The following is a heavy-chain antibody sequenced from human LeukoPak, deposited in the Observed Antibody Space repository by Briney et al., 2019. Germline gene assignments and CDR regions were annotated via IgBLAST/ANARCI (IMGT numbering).Heavy chain of an antibody. J-gene: IGHJ3*02. Sequence: SETLSLTCAVYGGSFRGYYWSWIRQPPGKGLEWIGEINHSGSTNYNPSLKSRVTMSVDTSKNQFSLKLSSVTAADTAVYYCARTYSGSYVAAFDIWGQGTMVTVSS. CDR2: INHSGST. D-gene: IGHD1-26*01. CDR1: GGSFRGYY. V-gene: IGHV4-34*01. CDR3: ARTYSGSYVAAFDI.